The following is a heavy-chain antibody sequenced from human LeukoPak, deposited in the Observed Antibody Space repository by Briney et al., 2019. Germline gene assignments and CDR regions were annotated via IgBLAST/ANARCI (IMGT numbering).Heavy chain of an antibody. CDR2: IYHSGST. CDR1: GGSISSGGYY. CDR3: ARRAGYCSSTSCRTDV. D-gene: IGHD2-2*01. J-gene: IGHJ6*04. V-gene: IGHV4-30-2*01. Sequence: SETLSLTCTVSGGSISSGGYYWSWIRQPPGKGLEWIGYIYHSGSTYYNPSLKSRVTISVDRSKNQFSLKLSSVTAADTAVYYCARRAGYCSSTSCRTDVWGKGTTVTVSS.